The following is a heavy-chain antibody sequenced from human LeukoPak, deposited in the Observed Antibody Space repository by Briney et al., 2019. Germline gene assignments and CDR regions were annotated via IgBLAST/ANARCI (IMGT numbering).Heavy chain of an antibody. CDR2: IEEDGSEK. J-gene: IGHJ6*03. CDR1: GFTFSNYW. D-gene: IGHD2-2*01. CDR3: ARLGRDIVVVPAAIHYYYYMDV. V-gene: IGHV3-7*01. Sequence: GGSLRLSCAASGFTFSNYWMTWVRQAPGKGLEWVANIEEDGSEKYYVDSVKGRFTISRDSAKNSVYLQMNSLRAEDTAVYYCARLGRDIVVVPAAIHYYYYMDVWGKGTTVTVSS.